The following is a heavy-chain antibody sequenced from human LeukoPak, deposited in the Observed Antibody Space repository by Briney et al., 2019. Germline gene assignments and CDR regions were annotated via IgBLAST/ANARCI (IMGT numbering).Heavy chain of an antibody. CDR1: GGSISSGDYY. J-gene: IGHJ6*03. V-gene: IGHV4-30-4*08. CDR3: ARDVAAAGTVGGYYYYYMDV. D-gene: IGHD6-13*01. CDR2: IYYSGST. Sequence: TLSLTCTVSGGSISSGDYYWSWIRQPPGKGLEWIGYIYYSGSTYYNPSLKSRVTISVDTSKNQFSLKLSSVTAADTAVYYCARDVAAAGTVGGYYYYYMDVXXKGTTVTVSS.